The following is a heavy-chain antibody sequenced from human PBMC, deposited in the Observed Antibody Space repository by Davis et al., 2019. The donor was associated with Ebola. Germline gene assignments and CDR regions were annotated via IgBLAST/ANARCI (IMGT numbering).Heavy chain of an antibody. CDR3: AREFLELADAFDI. CDR2: ISAYNGNT. Sequence: ASVTVSCKASRYTFTSYGIIWVRQAPGQGLEWMGWISAYNGNTNYAQKLQGRVTMTTDTSTSTAYMELRSLRSDDTAVYYCAREFLELADAFDIWGQRTMVTVSS. CDR1: RYTFTSYG. V-gene: IGHV1-18*01. D-gene: IGHD3-3*01. J-gene: IGHJ3*02.